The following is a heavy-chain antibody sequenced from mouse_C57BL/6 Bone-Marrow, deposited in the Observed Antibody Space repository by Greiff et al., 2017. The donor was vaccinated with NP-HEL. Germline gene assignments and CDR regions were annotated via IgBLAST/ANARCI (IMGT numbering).Heavy chain of an antibody. J-gene: IGHJ4*01. CDR3: TKGYYAMDY. Sequence: EVQLQQSGAELVRPGASVQLSCTASGFNIKDDYMHWVKQRPEQGLEWIGWLDPENGDTEYASKFPGQATLTADTSSNTAYLQLSSLTSEDTAVYYCTKGYYAMDYWGQGTSGTVSS. CDR1: GFNIKDDY. CDR2: LDPENGDT. V-gene: IGHV14-4*01.